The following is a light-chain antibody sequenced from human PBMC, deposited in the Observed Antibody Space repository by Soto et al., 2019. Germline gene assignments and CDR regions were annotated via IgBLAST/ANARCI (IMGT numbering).Light chain of an antibody. Sequence: QSVLTQPASVSGSPGQSITISCTGTSSDVGAYTYVSWYQQHPGRAPKLMIYEVSNRPSGVSNRFSGSKSGNTASLTISGLQAEDEADYYCNSYTTSSTFYVFGPGTKVTVL. CDR2: EVS. J-gene: IGLJ1*01. V-gene: IGLV2-14*01. CDR3: NSYTTSSTFYV. CDR1: SSDVGAYTY.